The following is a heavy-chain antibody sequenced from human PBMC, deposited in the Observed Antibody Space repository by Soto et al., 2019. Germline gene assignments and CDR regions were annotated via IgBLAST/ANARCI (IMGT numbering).Heavy chain of an antibody. J-gene: IGHJ4*02. Sequence: QVQLVQSGAEVKKPGASVKVSCKASGYTFISYGISWVRQAPGQGLEWMGWISVYNGNTNYAQKLQGRVTMTTDTSTSTAYMELRSLRSDDTAVYYCARDGYYDSSGYYHPPGGDYWGQGTLVTVSS. CDR1: GYTFISYG. CDR3: ARDGYYDSSGYYHPPGGDY. D-gene: IGHD3-22*01. CDR2: ISVYNGNT. V-gene: IGHV1-18*01.